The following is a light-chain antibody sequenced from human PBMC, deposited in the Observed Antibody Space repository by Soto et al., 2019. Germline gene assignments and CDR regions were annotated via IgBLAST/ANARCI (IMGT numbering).Light chain of an antibody. CDR2: KAS. V-gene: IGKV1-5*03. CDR1: QRISNW. J-gene: IGKJ1*01. Sequence: GDRVTITCRASQRISNWLAWYQQKPGKVPKLLFYKASTLESGVPSRFSGSASGTEFTLTISSLQPDDFATYYCQRYDSFRTFGQGTTVEIK. CDR3: QRYDSFRT.